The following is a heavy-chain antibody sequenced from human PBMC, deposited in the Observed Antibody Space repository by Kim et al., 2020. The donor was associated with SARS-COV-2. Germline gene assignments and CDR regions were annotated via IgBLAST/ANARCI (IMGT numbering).Heavy chain of an antibody. Sequence: SETLSLTXAXYGGSFSGYYWSWIRQPPGKGLEWIGEINHSGSTNYNPSLKSRVTISVDTSKNQFSLKLSSVTAADTAVYYCARITYYDILTGYYKAGDFDYWGQGTLVTVSS. J-gene: IGHJ4*02. CDR2: INHSGST. CDR3: ARITYYDILTGYYKAGDFDY. V-gene: IGHV4-34*01. D-gene: IGHD3-9*01. CDR1: GGSFSGYY.